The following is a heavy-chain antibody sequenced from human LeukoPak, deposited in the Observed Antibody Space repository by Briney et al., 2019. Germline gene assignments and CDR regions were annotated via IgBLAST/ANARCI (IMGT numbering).Heavy chain of an antibody. V-gene: IGHV1-2*02. D-gene: IGHD3-10*01. CDR2: IHPNNGDT. J-gene: IGHJ4*02. CDR3: ARDGPAQMVDLDY. CDR1: GYTFSGTGWY. Sequence: DSVKVSCKASGYTFSGTGWYLYWLRQVPGPGLECMGWIHPNNGDTAYAQKFEGRVAMTRDTSISTAYMELRRLRPDDTAVYFCARDGPAQMVDLDYWGQGTLVTVSS.